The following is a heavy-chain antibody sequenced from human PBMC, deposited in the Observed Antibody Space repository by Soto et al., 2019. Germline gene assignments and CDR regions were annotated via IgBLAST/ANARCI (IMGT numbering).Heavy chain of an antibody. V-gene: IGHV4-4*02. D-gene: IGHD1-1*01. J-gene: IGHJ6*02. CDR2: IYHSGST. Sequence: SETLSLTCAVSGGSISSSNWWSWVRQPPGKGLEWIGEIYHSGSTNYNPSLKSRVTISVDKSKNQFSLKLSSVTAADTAVYYCAGEGPGTTFADYYYYGMDVWGQGTTVTVSS. CDR3: AGEGPGTTFADYYYYGMDV. CDR1: GGSISSSNW.